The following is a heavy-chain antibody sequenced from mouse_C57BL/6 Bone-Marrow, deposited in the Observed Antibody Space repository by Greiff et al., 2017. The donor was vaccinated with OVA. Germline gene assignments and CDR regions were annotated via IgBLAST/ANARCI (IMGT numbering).Heavy chain of an antibody. Sequence: QVQLQQPGAELVKPGASVKLSCKASGYTFTSYWMHWVKQRPGQGLEWIGMIHPNSGSTNYNEKFKSKATMTVDKSSSTAYMQLSSLTSEDSAFYYCANGSDYAIDYWGQGTTVTVSS. CDR2: IHPNSGST. CDR3: ANGSDYAIDY. CDR1: GYTFTSYW. D-gene: IGHD1-1*01. V-gene: IGHV1-64*01. J-gene: IGHJ4*01.